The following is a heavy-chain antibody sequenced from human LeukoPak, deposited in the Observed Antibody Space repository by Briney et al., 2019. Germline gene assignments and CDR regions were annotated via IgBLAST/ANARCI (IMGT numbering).Heavy chain of an antibody. J-gene: IGHJ3*02. CDR2: ISHSGNTI. D-gene: IGHD1-26*01. Sequence: GGSLRLSCAASGFTFSDYYMSWIRQAPGKGLEWVSYISHSGNTIYYADSVKSRFTISRDNAKNSLYLQMDSLRAADTAVYYCAIVGATHAAFDIWGQGTMVTVSS. V-gene: IGHV3-11*04. CDR3: AIVGATHAAFDI. CDR1: GFTFSDYY.